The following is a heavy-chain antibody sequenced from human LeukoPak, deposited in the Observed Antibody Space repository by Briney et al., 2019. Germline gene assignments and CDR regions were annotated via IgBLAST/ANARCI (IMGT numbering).Heavy chain of an antibody. Sequence: ASVKVSCEASGYTFTGYYMHWVRQAPGQGLEWMGWINPNSGGTNYAQKFQGRVTMTRDTSISTAYMELSRLRSDDTAVYYCARWWELLIAFDIWGQGTMVTVSS. J-gene: IGHJ3*02. CDR2: INPNSGGT. CDR1: GYTFTGYY. D-gene: IGHD1-26*01. V-gene: IGHV1-2*02. CDR3: ARWWELLIAFDI.